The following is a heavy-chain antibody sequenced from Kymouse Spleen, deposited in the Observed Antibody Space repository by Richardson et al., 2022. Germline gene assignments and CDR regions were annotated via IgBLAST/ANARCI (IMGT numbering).Heavy chain of an antibody. CDR1: GGSISSSSYY. CDR3: ARDDILAAFDI. CDR2: IYYSGST. D-gene: IGHD3-9*01. J-gene: IGHJ3*02. Sequence: QLQLQESGPGLVKPSETLSLTCTVSGGSISSSSYYWGWIRQPPGKGLEWIGSIYYSGSTYYNPSLKSRVTISVDTSKNQFSLKLSSVTAADTAVYYCARDDILAAFDIWGQGTMVTVSS. V-gene: IGHV4-39*01.